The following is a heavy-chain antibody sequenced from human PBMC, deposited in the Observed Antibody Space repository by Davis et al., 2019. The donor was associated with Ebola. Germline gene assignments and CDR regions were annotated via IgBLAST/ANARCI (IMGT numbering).Heavy chain of an antibody. CDR1: AGSFSGYY. J-gene: IGHJ4*02. CDR2: IIHSGST. V-gene: IGHV4-34*01. CDR3: ARGLARWLRGFAY. Sequence: SETLSLTCAVYAGSFSGYYWSWIRQLPGKGREWIGEIIHSGSTNDNPSLKSRVTISVDTSKNQFSLKLSSVTAADTAVYYFARGLARWLRGFAYWGQGTLVTVSS. D-gene: IGHD5-24*01.